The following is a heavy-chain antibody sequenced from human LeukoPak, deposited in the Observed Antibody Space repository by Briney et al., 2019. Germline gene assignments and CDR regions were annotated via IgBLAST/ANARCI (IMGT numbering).Heavy chain of an antibody. CDR2: IYYSGST. CDR1: GGSISSSSYY. D-gene: IGHD1-7*01. CDR3: ARSRYNWNYAPGGYFDY. V-gene: IGHV4-39*07. J-gene: IGHJ4*02. Sequence: SETLSLTCTVSGGSISSSSYYWGWIRQPPGKGLEWIGSIYYSGSTYYNPSLKSRVTISVDTSKNQFSLKLSSVTAADTAVYYCARSRYNWNYAPGGYFDYWGQGTLVTVSS.